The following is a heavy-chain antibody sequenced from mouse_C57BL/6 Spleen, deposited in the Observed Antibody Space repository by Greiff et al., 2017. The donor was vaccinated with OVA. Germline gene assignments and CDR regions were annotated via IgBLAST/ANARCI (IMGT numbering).Heavy chain of an antibody. CDR2: INPNNGGT. D-gene: IGHD1-1*01. J-gene: IGHJ4*01. V-gene: IGHV1-22*01. CDR1: GYTFTDYH. CDR3: ARYSYYYGRDAMDY. Sequence: VQLQQSGPELVKPGASVKMSCKASGYTFTDYHMHWVKQSHGKSLEWIGYINPNNGGTRYNQKFKGKATLTVNKSSSTAYMELRSLTSEDSAVYYCARYSYYYGRDAMDYWGQGTSVTVSS.